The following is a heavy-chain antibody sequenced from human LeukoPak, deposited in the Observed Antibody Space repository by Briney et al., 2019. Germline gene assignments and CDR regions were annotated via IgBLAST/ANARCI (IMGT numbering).Heavy chain of an antibody. CDR3: ARVDYDILTGLDY. Sequence: SETLSLTCAVSGGSISSSNWWSWVRPPPGKGLEWIGEIYHSGSTNYNPSLKSRVTISVDKPKNQFSLKLSSVTAADTAVYYCARVDYDILTGLDYWGQGTLVTVSS. D-gene: IGHD3-9*01. CDR2: IYHSGST. J-gene: IGHJ4*02. V-gene: IGHV4-4*02. CDR1: GGSISSSNW.